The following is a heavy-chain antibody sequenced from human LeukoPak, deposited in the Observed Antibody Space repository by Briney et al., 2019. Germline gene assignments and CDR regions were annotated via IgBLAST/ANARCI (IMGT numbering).Heavy chain of an antibody. J-gene: IGHJ6*03. Sequence: SETLSLTCTVSGGSISSSSYYWGWIRQPPGKGLEWIGSIYYSGSTYYNPSLKSRVTISVGTSKNQFSLKLSSVTAADTAVYYCATEVYYYYYMDVWGKGTTVTVSS. CDR2: IYYSGST. CDR3: ATEVYYYYYMDV. CDR1: GGSISSSSYY. V-gene: IGHV4-39*01.